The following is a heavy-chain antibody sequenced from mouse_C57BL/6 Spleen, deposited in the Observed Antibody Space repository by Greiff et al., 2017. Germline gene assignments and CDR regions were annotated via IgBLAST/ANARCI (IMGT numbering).Heavy chain of an antibody. Sequence: EVQLQQSGTVLARPGASVKMSCKTSGYTFTSYWMHWVKQRPGQGLEGIGAIYPGNSDTSYNQKFKGKAKLTAVTSASTAYMELSSLTNEDSAVYYCTRSGDGPYYAMDYWGQGTSVTVSS. CDR2: IYPGNSDT. J-gene: IGHJ4*01. V-gene: IGHV1-5*01. CDR1: GYTFTSYW. D-gene: IGHD2-3*01. CDR3: TRSGDGPYYAMDY.